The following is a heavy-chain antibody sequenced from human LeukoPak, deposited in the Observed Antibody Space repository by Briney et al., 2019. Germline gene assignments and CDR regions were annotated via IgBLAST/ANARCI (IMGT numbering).Heavy chain of an antibody. Sequence: SETLSLTCTVSGGSISSSSYYWGWIRQPPGKGLEWIGSIYYSGSTYYNPSLKSRVTISVDTSKNQFSLKLSSVTAADTAVYYCARLAVETSIDDYWGQGTLVTVSS. D-gene: IGHD2-2*01. CDR2: IYYSGST. CDR1: GGSISSSSYY. CDR3: ARLAVETSIDDY. J-gene: IGHJ4*02. V-gene: IGHV4-39*01.